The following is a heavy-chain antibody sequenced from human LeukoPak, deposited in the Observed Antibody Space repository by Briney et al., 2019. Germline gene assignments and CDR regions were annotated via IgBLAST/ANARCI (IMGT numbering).Heavy chain of an antibody. V-gene: IGHV3-23*01. D-gene: IGHD6-13*01. CDR3: AKVWYRIAAAGYYFDY. CDR1: GFTFNSYA. CDR2: ISGSGGST. J-gene: IGHJ4*02. Sequence: GGSLRLSCAASGFTFNSYAMSWVRQAPGKGLERVSSISGSGGSTYYADSVKGRFTISRDNSKNTLYLQMNSLRAEDTAVYYCAKVWYRIAAAGYYFDYWGQGTLVTVSP.